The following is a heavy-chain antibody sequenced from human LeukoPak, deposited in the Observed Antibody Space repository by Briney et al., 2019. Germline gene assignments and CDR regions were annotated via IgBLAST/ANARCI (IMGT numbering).Heavy chain of an antibody. V-gene: IGHV1-69*04. CDR3: ARGSYSSGSYYFDY. J-gene: IGHJ4*02. CDR1: GYTFTGYY. Sequence: ASVKVSCKASGYTFTGYYMHWVRQAPGQGLEWMGRIIPILGIANYAQKFQGRVTITADKSTSTAYMELSSLRSEDTAVYYCARGSYSSGSYYFDYWGQGTLVTVSS. D-gene: IGHD6-19*01. CDR2: IIPILGIA.